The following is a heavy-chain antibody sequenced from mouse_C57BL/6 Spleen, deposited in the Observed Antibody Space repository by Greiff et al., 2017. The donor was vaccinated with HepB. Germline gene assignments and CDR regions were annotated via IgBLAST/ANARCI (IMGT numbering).Heavy chain of an antibody. V-gene: IGHV1-54*01. J-gene: IGHJ1*03. D-gene: IGHD2-1*01. CDR2: INPGSGGT. CDR3: ARWGNCEGVYWYFDV. CDR1: GYAFTNYL. Sequence: VQLQQSGAELVRPGTSVKVSCKASGYAFTNYLIEWVKQRPGQGLEWIGVINPGSGGTNYNEKFKGKATLTADKSSSTAYMQLSSLTSEDSAVYFCARWGNCEGVYWYFDVWGTGTTVTVSS.